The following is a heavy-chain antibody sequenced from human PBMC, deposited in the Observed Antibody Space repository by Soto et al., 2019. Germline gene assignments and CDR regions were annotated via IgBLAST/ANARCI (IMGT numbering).Heavy chain of an antibody. D-gene: IGHD6-19*01. CDR3: TRYSSGWF. CDR1: GLTFKNYA. V-gene: IGHV3-30-3*01. J-gene: IGHJ4*02. CDR2: ISYDGSIE. Sequence: GGSLRLSCAASGLTFKNYAMHWVRQAPGKGLEWVAVISYDGSIEFYAYSVKGRFTISRDDFKNTMFRKMDSLKTEDTAMYYCTRYSSGWFWGQGTPVTVSS.